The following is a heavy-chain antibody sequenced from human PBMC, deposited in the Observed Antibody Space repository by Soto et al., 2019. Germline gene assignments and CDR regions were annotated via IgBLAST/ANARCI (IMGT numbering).Heavy chain of an antibody. Sequence: GGSLRLSCAASGFTFSTYSMNWVRQAPGKGLEWVSYITSSSSTIYYADSVKSRFTISRDNARNTLYLQMNSLTAVDTAVYYCAVAKFDHWGQGTLVTVSS. CDR2: ITSSSSTI. V-gene: IGHV3-48*01. CDR1: GFTFSTYS. J-gene: IGHJ4*02. CDR3: AVAKFDH.